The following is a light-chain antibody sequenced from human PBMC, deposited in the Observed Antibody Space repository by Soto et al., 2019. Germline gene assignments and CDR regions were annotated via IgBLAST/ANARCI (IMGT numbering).Light chain of an antibody. CDR1: QSVSSSY. CDR2: GAS. V-gene: IGKV3-20*01. CDR3: QQYGSSPT. Sequence: EIVLTQSPGTLSLSPGERATLSCRASQSVSSSYLAWYQQKPGQAPRLLIYGASSRATGIPDRFSGSGSGTDFTLTISRLEPEDFSVYYFQQYGSSPTFGQGTKVYIK. J-gene: IGKJ1*01.